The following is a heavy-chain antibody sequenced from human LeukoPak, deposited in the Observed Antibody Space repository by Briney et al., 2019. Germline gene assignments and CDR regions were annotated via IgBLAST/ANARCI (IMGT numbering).Heavy chain of an antibody. CDR2: INHSGST. CDR3: ARSKGKVVTFDY. Sequence: PSETLSHTCAVYGGSFSGYYWSWIRQPPGKGLEWIGEINHSGSTNYNPSLKSRVTISVDTSKNQFSLKLSSVTAADTAVYYCARSKGKVVTFDYWGQGTLVTVSS. J-gene: IGHJ4*02. V-gene: IGHV4-34*01. CDR1: GGSFSGYY. D-gene: IGHD4-23*01.